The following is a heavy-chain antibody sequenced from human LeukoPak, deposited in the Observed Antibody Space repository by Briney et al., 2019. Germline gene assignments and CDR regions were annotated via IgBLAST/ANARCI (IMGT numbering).Heavy chain of an antibody. CDR1: GYTFTSYD. V-gene: IGHV1-8*03. Sequence: ASVKVSCKASGYTFTSYDINWVRQATGQGLEWMGWMNPNSGNTGYAQKFQGRVTITRNTSISTAYMELSSLRSEDTAVYYCARDLRGYSYGYFDYWGQGTLVTVSS. CDR2: MNPNSGNT. D-gene: IGHD5-18*01. CDR3: ARDLRGYSYGYFDY. J-gene: IGHJ4*02.